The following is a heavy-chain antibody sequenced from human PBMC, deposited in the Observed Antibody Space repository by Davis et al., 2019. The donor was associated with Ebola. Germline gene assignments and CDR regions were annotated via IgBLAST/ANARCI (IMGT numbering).Heavy chain of an antibody. J-gene: IGHJ4*02. CDR2: ISGSGGST. Sequence: GGSLRLSCAASGFTFSSYAMSWVRQAPGKGLEWVSAISGSGGSTYYADSVKGRFTISRDNSKNTLYLQMNSLRAEDTAVYYCARDDNYDILTGYYTHWGQGTLVTVSS. V-gene: IGHV3-23*01. CDR1: GFTFSSYA. D-gene: IGHD3-9*01. CDR3: ARDDNYDILTGYYTH.